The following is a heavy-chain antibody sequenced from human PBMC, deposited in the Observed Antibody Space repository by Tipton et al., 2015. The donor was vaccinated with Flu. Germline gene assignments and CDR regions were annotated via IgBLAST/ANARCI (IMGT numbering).Heavy chain of an antibody. V-gene: IGHV4-34*01. Sequence: LTCAVYVGSFSGYYWSWIRQSPGKGLEWIGEINHSGSANYNPSLNSRVTISVDTSKNQFSLKLSSVTAADTAVYYCARRRYFDLWGRGTQVTVSS. CDR3: ARRRYFDL. CDR1: VGSFSGYY. J-gene: IGHJ2*01. CDR2: INHSGSA.